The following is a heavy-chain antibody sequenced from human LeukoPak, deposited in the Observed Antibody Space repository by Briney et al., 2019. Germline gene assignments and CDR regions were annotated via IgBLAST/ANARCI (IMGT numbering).Heavy chain of an antibody. Sequence: PGGSLRLSCAASGFTFSSYSMNWVRQAPGKGLEWVSSISSSSSYIYYVDSLKDRFTISRDNAKNSLYLQMNSLRAEDTAVYYCATLGENGFDIWGQGTMVTVSS. CDR3: ATLGENGFDI. V-gene: IGHV3-21*01. D-gene: IGHD3-16*01. CDR1: GFTFSSYS. CDR2: ISSSSSYI. J-gene: IGHJ3*02.